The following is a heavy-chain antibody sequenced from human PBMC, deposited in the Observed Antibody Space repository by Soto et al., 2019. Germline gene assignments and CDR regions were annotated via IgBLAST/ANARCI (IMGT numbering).Heavy chain of an antibody. J-gene: IGHJ3*02. CDR3: ARAYADSPFDAFDT. V-gene: IGHV1-3*01. CDR2: INAGNGNT. CDR1: GYTFTSYT. D-gene: IGHD4-17*01. Sequence: GASVKVSCKASGYTFTSYTMHWVRQAPGQRLEWMGWINAGNGNTKYSQKFQGRVTITRDTSASTAYMELSSLRSEDTTVYYCARAYADSPFDAFDTWGQGTMVTVSS.